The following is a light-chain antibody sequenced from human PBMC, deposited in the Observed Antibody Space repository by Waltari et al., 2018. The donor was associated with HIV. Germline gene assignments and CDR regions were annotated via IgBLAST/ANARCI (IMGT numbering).Light chain of an antibody. J-gene: IGLJ3*02. CDR3: QSYDYTIQE. Sequence: FILTQPHSVSESPGKTVINSCTRNSGDIASKYVLWYQQRPGSAPTPVFHEDNRRPSGFPDLCSGSIDSASNSAFLTLSGLKTEDEAAYYCQSYDYTIQEFGGGTKLTVL. V-gene: IGLV6-57*04. CDR1: SGDIASKY. CDR2: EDN.